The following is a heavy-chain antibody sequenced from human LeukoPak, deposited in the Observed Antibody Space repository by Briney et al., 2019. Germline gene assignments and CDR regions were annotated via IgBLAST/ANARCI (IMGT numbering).Heavy chain of an antibody. D-gene: IGHD5-18*01. CDR2: FDPEDGET. Sequence: ASVKVSCKVSGYTLTELSMHWVRQAPGKGLEWMGGFDPEDGETIYAQKFQGRVTMTEDTSTDTAYMELRSLRSDDTAVYYCARDHSYGSWFDPWGQGTLVTVSS. J-gene: IGHJ5*02. CDR1: GYTLTELS. CDR3: ARDHSYGSWFDP. V-gene: IGHV1-24*01.